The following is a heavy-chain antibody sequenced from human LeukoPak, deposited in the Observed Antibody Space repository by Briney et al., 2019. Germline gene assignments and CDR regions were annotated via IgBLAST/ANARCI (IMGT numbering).Heavy chain of an antibody. D-gene: IGHD3-22*01. V-gene: IGHV1-18*01. J-gene: IGHJ6*03. Sequence: ASVKVSCKASGYTFTSYGISWVRQAPGQGLEWMGWISAYNGNTNYAQKLQGRVTMTTDTSTSTAYMELRRLRSDDTAVYYCARGGYDSSGYYYYYYMDVWGKGTAVTVSS. CDR2: ISAYNGNT. CDR1: GYTFTSYG. CDR3: ARGGYDSSGYYYYYYMDV.